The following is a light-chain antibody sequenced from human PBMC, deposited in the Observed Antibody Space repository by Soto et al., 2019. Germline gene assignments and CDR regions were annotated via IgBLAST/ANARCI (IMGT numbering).Light chain of an antibody. CDR1: GSDVASYNL. CDR2: AGT. V-gene: IGLV2-23*01. CDR3: CSFTNRNTYV. J-gene: IGLJ1*01. Sequence: QSALTQPASVSGSPGQSITISCTGAGSDVASYNLVSWYQQRPGKAPKLIIYAGTRRPSGVSNRFTGSQPGNTASLTIYRLQAEDEAEYYCCSFTNRNTYVFGPGTKVTVL.